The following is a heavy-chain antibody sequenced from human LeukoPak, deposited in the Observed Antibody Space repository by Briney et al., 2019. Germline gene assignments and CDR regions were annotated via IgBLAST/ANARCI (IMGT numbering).Heavy chain of an antibody. Sequence: TSQTLSLTCAISGDTFSSNSAAWNWNRPSPSRGLEWLVRTYYRSQWYNEYGVSVKSRLTISTDTSKNQFSLQLNSVTPEDTAAYYCARELGGFDHWGQGTLVTVSS. CDR3: ARELGGFDH. CDR2: TYYRSQWYN. J-gene: IGHJ4*02. V-gene: IGHV6-1*01. CDR1: GDTFSSNSAA. D-gene: IGHD3-16*01.